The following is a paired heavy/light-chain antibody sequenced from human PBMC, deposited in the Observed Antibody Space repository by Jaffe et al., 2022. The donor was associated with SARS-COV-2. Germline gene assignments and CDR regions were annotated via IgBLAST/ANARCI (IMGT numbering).Light chain of an antibody. J-gene: IGLJ1*01. CDR3: SSYTSSSSYV. V-gene: IGLV2-18*02. CDR2: EVS. Sequence: QSALTQPPSVSGSPGQSVTISCTGTSSDVGSYNRVSWYQQPPGTAPKLMIYEVSNRPSGVPDRFSGSKSGNTASLTISGLQAEDEADYYCSSYTSSSSYVFGTGTKVTVL. CDR1: SSDVGSYNR.
Heavy chain of an antibody. Sequence: EVQLVESGGGLVQPGGSLRLSCAASGFTFSSYWMSWVRQAPGKGLEWVANIKQDGSEKYYVDSVKGRFTISRDNAKNSLYLQMNSLRAEDTAVYYCARGPIALAAGGFFYYNYGMDVWGQGTTVTVSS. CDR1: GFTFSSYW. V-gene: IGHV3-7*03. D-gene: IGHD6-13*01. CDR2: IKQDGSEK. CDR3: ARGPIALAAGGFFYYNYGMDV. J-gene: IGHJ6*02.